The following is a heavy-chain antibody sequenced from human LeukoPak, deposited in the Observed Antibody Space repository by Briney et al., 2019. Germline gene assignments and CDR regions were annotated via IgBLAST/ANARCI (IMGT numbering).Heavy chain of an antibody. V-gene: IGHV4-4*07. CDR2: IYTSGST. D-gene: IGHD3-22*01. CDR3: ASYDSSATFDY. Sequence: SETLSLTCTGSGGSISSYYWSWIRQPAGKGLEWIGRIYTSGSTNYNPSLKSRVTISVDRSKNQFSLKLSSVTAADTAVYYCASYDSSATFDYWGQGTLVTVSS. J-gene: IGHJ4*02. CDR1: GGSISSYY.